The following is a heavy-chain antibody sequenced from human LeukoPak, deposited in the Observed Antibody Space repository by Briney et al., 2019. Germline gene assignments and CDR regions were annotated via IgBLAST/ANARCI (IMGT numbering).Heavy chain of an antibody. V-gene: IGHV1-8*01. Sequence: ASVKVSCKASGYTFTSYDINWVRQATGQGLEWMGWMNPNSGNTGYAQKFQARVTMTRNTSISTAYMELSSLRSEDTAVYYCAILGRGIAARRMITFGGVNLGPDAFDIWGQGTMVTVSS. J-gene: IGHJ3*02. D-gene: IGHD3-16*01. CDR2: MNPNSGNT. CDR3: AILGRGIAARRMITFGGVNLGPDAFDI. CDR1: GYTFTSYD.